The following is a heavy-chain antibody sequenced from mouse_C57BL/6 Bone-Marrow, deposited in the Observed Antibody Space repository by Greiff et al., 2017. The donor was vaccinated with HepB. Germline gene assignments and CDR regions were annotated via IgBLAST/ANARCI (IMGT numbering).Heavy chain of an antibody. D-gene: IGHD1-1*01. Sequence: VQLQQSGAELVRPGTSVKVSCKASGYAFTNYLIEWVKQRPGQGLEWIGVINPGSGGTNYNEKFKGKATLTADKSSSTAYMQLSSLTSEDSAVYFCARVRIYYYGSSYGFDYWGQGTTLTVSS. J-gene: IGHJ2*01. V-gene: IGHV1-54*01. CDR2: INPGSGGT. CDR1: GYAFTNYL. CDR3: ARVRIYYYGSSYGFDY.